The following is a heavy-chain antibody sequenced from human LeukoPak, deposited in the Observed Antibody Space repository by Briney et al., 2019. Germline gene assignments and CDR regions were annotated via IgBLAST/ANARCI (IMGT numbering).Heavy chain of an antibody. V-gene: IGHV3-74*01. CDR3: ARAPSEIGGYYPEYFRH. CDR2: IKSDGST. CDR1: GFTLSTYW. J-gene: IGHJ1*01. Sequence: PGGSLRLSCAASGFTLSTYWMHWLRQAPGKGLVWVSRIKSDGSTNYADSVKGRFTISRDNAKNTVSLQMNSLRPEDTGVYYCARAPSEIGGYYPEYFRHWGQGTLVTVSS. D-gene: IGHD3-22*01.